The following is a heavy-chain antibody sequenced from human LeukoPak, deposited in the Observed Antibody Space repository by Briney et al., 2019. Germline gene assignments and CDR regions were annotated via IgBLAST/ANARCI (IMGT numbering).Heavy chain of an antibody. D-gene: IGHD3-9*01. Sequence: PGGSLRLSCAASGFTFSSYSMNWVSQAPGKGLEWVSSISSSSSYIYYADSVKGRFTISRDNAKNSLYLQMNSLRAEDTAVYYRARDPYDILKGPDPFDIWGQGTMVTVSS. CDR2: ISSSSSYI. CDR3: ARDPYDILKGPDPFDI. J-gene: IGHJ3*02. V-gene: IGHV3-21*01. CDR1: GFTFSSYS.